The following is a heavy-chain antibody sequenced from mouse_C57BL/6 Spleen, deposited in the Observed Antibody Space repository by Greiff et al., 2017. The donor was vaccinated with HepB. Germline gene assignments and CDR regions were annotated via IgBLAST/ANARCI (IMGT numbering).Heavy chain of an antibody. J-gene: IGHJ1*03. Sequence: EVQLQQSGAELVRPGASVKLSCTASGFNIKDDYMHWVKQRPEQGLEWIGWIDPENGDTEYASKFQGKATITADTSSNTAYLQLSSLTSEDTAVYYCTTVYDCYRDVWGTGTTVTVSS. V-gene: IGHV14-4*01. D-gene: IGHD2-3*01. CDR1: GFNIKDDY. CDR3: TTVYDCYRDV. CDR2: IDPENGDT.